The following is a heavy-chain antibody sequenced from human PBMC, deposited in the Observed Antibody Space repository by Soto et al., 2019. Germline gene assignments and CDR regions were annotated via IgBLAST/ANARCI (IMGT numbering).Heavy chain of an antibody. D-gene: IGHD3-16*01. J-gene: IGHJ4*02. CDR2: IFAGGLS. CDR1: GFAVSRSY. Sequence: EVQLVESGGGLVQPGGSLRLSCAGSGFAVSRSYMTWVAQAPGKGLEWVSVIFAGGLSSYADSVKGRFIMYRETSNNTLLLQMNKLRAEDTAVYYCARALHPASLYLSLAANWGQGVLVTVSS. CDR3: ARALHPASLYLSLAAN. V-gene: IGHV3-66*01.